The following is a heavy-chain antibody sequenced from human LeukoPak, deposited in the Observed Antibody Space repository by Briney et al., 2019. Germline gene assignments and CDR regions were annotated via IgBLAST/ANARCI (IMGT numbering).Heavy chain of an antibody. CDR2: INHSGST. CDR3: ARDVTAAFDY. CDR1: GGSISSYY. J-gene: IGHJ4*02. V-gene: IGHV4-34*01. Sequence: SETLSLTCTVSGGSISSYYWSWIRQPPGKGLEWIGEINHSGSTNYNPSLKSRVTISLDTSKNQFSLKLSSVTAADTAVYYCARDVTAAFDYWGQGTLVTVSS. D-gene: IGHD6-13*01.